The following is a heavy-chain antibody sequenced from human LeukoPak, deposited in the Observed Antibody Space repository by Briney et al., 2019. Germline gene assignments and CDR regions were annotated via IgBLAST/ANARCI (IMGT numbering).Heavy chain of an antibody. Sequence: GGSLRLSCAASGFTFSSYGMHWVRQAPGKGLEWVAFIRYDGSNKYYADSVKGRFTISRDNSKNTLYLQMNSLRAEDTAVYYCAKDDSRITIFGVVIPRGQGTLVTVSS. CDR3: AKDDSRITIFGVVIP. D-gene: IGHD3-3*01. CDR1: GFTFSSYG. V-gene: IGHV3-30*02. CDR2: IRYDGSNK. J-gene: IGHJ5*02.